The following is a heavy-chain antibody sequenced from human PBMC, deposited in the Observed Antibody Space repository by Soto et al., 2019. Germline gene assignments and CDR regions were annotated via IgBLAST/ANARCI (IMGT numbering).Heavy chain of an antibody. CDR2: VAGDNGHR. J-gene: IGHJ5*02. Sequence: QVQLVQSGAEVKKPGASVKVSCKASGYTFTTHGISWVRQAPGQGLEWMGWVAGDNGHRNYAQSLQGRVTMTTDTSTNTAYMELRSLRSDDTAVYYCARDLGYCRGGTCYPEWFDPWGQGTLVTVSS. CDR1: GYTFTTHG. V-gene: IGHV1-18*01. CDR3: ARDLGYCRGGTCYPEWFDP. D-gene: IGHD2-15*01.